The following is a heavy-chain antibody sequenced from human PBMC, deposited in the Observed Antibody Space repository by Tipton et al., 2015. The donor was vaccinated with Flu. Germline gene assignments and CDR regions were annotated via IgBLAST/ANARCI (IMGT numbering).Heavy chain of an antibody. Sequence: TLSLTCAVYGGSFSGYYWSWIRQPPGKGLEWIGEINHSGSTNYNPSLKSRVTISVDTSKNQFSLKLSSVTAADTAVYYCARGQVNYGDSSRYYYGVDVWGQGTTVTVSS. J-gene: IGHJ6*02. CDR1: GGSFSGYY. CDR3: ARGQVNYGDSSRYYYGVDV. V-gene: IGHV4-34*01. D-gene: IGHD4-17*01. CDR2: INHSGST.